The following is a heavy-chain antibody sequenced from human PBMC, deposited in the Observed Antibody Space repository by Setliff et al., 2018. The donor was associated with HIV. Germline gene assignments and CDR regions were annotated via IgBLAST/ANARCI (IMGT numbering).Heavy chain of an antibody. V-gene: IGHV4-39*07. CDR3: VREGVRRGLGSGSFRYRAYYFDQ. D-gene: IGHD3-10*01. J-gene: IGHJ4*02. CDR2: VYYSGST. Sequence: SETLSLTCTVSGGSISSSGPGYYWGWVRQPPGGGLEWIGSVYYSGSTYYNPSLKSRVTISVDTSKKQFSLKLSSVTAADTAVYYCVREGVRRGLGSGSFRYRAYYFDQWGQGTLVTVSS. CDR1: GGSISSSGPGYY.